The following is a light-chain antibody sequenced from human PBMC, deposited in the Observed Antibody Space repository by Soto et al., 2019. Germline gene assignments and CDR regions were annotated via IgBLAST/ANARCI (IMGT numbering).Light chain of an antibody. Sequence: QSALTQPTSVSGSPGQSVAISCTGTSSDLGNYNRVSWYQQPPGTAPKLIIYEVTNRPSGVPDRFSGSKSGDTASLTISGLQAEDEADYYCCSYTTSGTYVFGTGTKLTVL. CDR3: CSYTTSGTYV. J-gene: IGLJ1*01. V-gene: IGLV2-18*02. CDR1: SSDLGNYNR. CDR2: EVT.